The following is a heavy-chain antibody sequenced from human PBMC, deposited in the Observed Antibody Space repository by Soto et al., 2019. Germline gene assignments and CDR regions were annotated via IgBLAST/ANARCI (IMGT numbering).Heavy chain of an antibody. Sequence: SLRLSCAASGFTFSSYAMHWVRQAPGKGLEWVAVISYDGSNKYYADSVKGRFTISRDNSKNTLYLQMNSLRAEDTAVYYCARDGRPHYDFWSGYYKPDNWFDPWGQGTLVTVP. J-gene: IGHJ5*02. CDR1: GFTFSSYA. CDR3: ARDGRPHYDFWSGYYKPDNWFDP. D-gene: IGHD3-3*01. CDR2: ISYDGSNK. V-gene: IGHV3-30-3*01.